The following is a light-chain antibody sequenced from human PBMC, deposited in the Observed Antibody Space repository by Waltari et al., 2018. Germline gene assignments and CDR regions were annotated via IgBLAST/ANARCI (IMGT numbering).Light chain of an antibody. J-gene: IGKJ2*01. CDR3: QQYYSPPYT. CDR2: WAS. CDR1: QSVLYSSNNKNY. V-gene: IGKV4-1*01. Sequence: DIVMTQSPDSLAVSLGERATINSKSSQSVLYSSNNKNYLAWYQQKPGQPPNLLIYWASTRESGVPDRFSGSGSGTDFTLTISGLQAEDVAVYYCQQYYSPPYTFGQGTKLEIK.